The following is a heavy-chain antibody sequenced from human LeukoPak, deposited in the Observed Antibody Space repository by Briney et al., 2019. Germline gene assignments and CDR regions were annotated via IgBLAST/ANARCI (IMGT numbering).Heavy chain of an antibody. Sequence: GGSLRLSCAASGFIFSDYYMSWIRQAPGKGLEWVTFVRSDGSDKYYADSVKGRFTFSRDNSKNTVYLQMNSLRPEDTAVYYCVRDRDWAFDYWGQGSLVTVSS. D-gene: IGHD2-21*02. V-gene: IGHV3-30*02. J-gene: IGHJ4*02. CDR2: VRSDGSDK. CDR3: VRDRDWAFDY. CDR1: GFIFSDYY.